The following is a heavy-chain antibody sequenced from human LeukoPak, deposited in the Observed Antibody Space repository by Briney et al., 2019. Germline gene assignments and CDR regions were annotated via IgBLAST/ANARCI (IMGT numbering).Heavy chain of an antibody. D-gene: IGHD3-22*01. J-gene: IGHJ4*02. CDR3: AKDSGRDYGAYYYDSSGYYPFDY. Sequence: GGSLRLSCAASGFTFSSYAMSWVRQAPGKGLEWVSAISGSGGSTYYADSVKGRFTISRDNSKNTLYLQMNSLRAEDTAVYYCAKDSGRDYGAYYYDSSGYYPFDYRGQGTLVTVSS. CDR1: GFTFSSYA. CDR2: ISGSGGST. V-gene: IGHV3-23*01.